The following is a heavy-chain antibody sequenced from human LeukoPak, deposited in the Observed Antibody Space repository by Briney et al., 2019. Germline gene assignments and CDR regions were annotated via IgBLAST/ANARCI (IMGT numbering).Heavy chain of an antibody. D-gene: IGHD3/OR15-3a*01. J-gene: IGHJ4*02. CDR2: IKQDGSEK. CDR3: VRYRDREYDF. V-gene: IGHV3-7*01. CDR1: GFIFSSHW. Sequence: PGGSLRLSCAGSGFIFSSHWMIWVRQAPGKGLEWVANIKQDGSEKYYVDSVKGRFTISRDKTKSSMYLEMKSLRVEDTAVYYCVRYRDREYDFWDQGSLVTVSS.